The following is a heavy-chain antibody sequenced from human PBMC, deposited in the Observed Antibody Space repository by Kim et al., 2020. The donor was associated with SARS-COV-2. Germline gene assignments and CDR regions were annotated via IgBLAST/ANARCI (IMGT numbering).Heavy chain of an antibody. CDR1: GGSFSGYY. J-gene: IGHJ6*02. Sequence: SETLSLTCAVYGGSFSGYYWSWIRQPPGKGLEWIGEINHSGSTNYNPSLKSRVTISVDTSKNQFSLKLSSVTAADTAVYYCARGFVVEWLYYYYGMDVWGQGTTVTVSS. CDR2: INHSGST. V-gene: IGHV4-34*01. CDR3: ARGFVVEWLYYYYGMDV. D-gene: IGHD2-15*01.